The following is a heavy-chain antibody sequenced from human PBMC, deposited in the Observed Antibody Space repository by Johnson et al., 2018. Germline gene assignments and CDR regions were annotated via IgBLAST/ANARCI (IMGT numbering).Heavy chain of an antibody. Sequence: VQLVQSGGGLAEPGGSLRLSCAASGFLFSKAWMSWVRQAPGKGLEWVGLIKSKTDGGTTDYAAPLKDRFIISRDDSESTLYLQRNRLKTDDTAVYYWAGYISGWFYYGLDVWGQGTTVTVSS. D-gene: IGHD6-19*01. CDR1: GFLFSKAW. J-gene: IGHJ6*02. V-gene: IGHV3-15*01. CDR3: AGYISGWFYYGLDV. CDR2: IKSKTDGGTT.